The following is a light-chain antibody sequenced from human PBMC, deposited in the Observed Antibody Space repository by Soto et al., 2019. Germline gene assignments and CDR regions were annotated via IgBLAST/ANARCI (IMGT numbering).Light chain of an antibody. J-gene: IGLJ2*01. Sequence: QSALTQPASVSGSPGQSITISCTGTISDVGTYNFVSWYQQHPGKAPKLIIYAVSNRPSGVSYRFSGSKSGNTASLTISGLQAEDEADYYCCSYTSANTVVFGGGTKLTVL. CDR2: AVS. V-gene: IGLV2-14*03. CDR3: CSYTSANTVV. CDR1: ISDVGTYNF.